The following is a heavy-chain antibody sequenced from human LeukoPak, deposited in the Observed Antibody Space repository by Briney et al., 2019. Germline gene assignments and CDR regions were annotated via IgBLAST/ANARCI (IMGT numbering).Heavy chain of an antibody. J-gene: IGHJ6*03. CDR3: ARSGYCSSTSCPSNYYYMDV. Sequence: SETLSLTCTVSGGSISSSSYYWGWIRQPPGKGLEWIGSIYYSGSTYYNPSLKSRVTISVDTSKNQFSLKLSSVTAADTAVYYCARSGYCSSTSCPSNYYYMDVWGKGTTVTVSS. D-gene: IGHD2-2*01. CDR1: GGSISSSSYY. CDR2: IYYSGST. V-gene: IGHV4-39*07.